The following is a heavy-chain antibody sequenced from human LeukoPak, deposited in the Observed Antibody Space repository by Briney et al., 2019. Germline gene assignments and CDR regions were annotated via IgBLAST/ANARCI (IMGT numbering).Heavy chain of an antibody. CDR2: IIPILGIA. D-gene: IGHD1-1*01. V-gene: IGHV1-69*04. J-gene: IGHJ5*02. Sequence: SVKVSCKASGGTFSSYAISWVRQAPGQGLEWMGRIIPILGIANYAQKFQGRVTITADKSTSTAYMELSSLRSEDTAVYYCARDNDQAVWFDPWGQGTLVTVSS. CDR1: GGTFSSYA. CDR3: ARDNDQAVWFDP.